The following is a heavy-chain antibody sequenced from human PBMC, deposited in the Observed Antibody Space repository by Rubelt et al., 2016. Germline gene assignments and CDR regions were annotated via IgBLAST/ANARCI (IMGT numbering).Heavy chain of an antibody. CDR1: FTSYY. J-gene: IGHJ4*02. Sequence: FTSYYMHWVRQAPGQGLEWMGIINPSGGSTSYAQKFQGRVTMTRDTSTSTVYMELSSLRSEDTAVYYCARDRVSQGNRRYYDYVWGSYRALDYWGQGTLVTVSS. D-gene: IGHD3-16*02. CDR2: INPSGGST. CDR3: ARDRVSQGNRRYYDYVWGSYRALDY. V-gene: IGHV1-46*01.